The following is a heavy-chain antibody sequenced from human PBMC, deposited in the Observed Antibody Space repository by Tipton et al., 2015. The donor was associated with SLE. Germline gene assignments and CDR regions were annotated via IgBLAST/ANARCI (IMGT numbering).Heavy chain of an antibody. CDR1: GGSISSFY. D-gene: IGHD2-8*02. J-gene: IGHJ6*02. V-gene: IGHV4-59*01. CDR2: TYYSGST. Sequence: TLSLTCTVSGGSISSFYWSWIRQPPGKGLEWIGYTYYSGSTNYNPSLKSRVTISVDTSKNQFSLKLSPVTAADTAVYYCARLGYCTGGVCYSHYYYGMDVWGQGTTVTVSS. CDR3: ARLGYCTGGVCYSHYYYGMDV.